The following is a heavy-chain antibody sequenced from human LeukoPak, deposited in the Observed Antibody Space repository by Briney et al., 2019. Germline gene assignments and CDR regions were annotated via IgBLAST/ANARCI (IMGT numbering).Heavy chain of an antibody. CDR2: IYPGDSDA. D-gene: IGHD2-2*01. J-gene: IGHJ4*02. CDR3: ARELSSSVDY. V-gene: IGHV5-51*01. CDR1: GYSFSTYW. Sequence: GESLKISCQGFGYSFSTYWIGWVRQLPGKGLEWMGSIYPGDSDARYSPSFQGQVTISADESISTAYLQWSSLKASDTAMYYCARELSSSVDYWGQGTLVTVSS.